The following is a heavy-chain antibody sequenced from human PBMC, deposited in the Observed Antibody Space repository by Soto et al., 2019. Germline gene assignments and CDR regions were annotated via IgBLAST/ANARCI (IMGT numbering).Heavy chain of an antibody. Sequence: EAQLVESGGGLVQPGGSLRVSCAASGFSVSGHFMAWVRQAPGKGLECVGLSQHEPHRFTTEYAASVKGRFAISRDDSQNSLSLQMNDLKTEDTAIYYCVVYMGGFPFWGQGTQVIVSS. D-gene: IGHD2-15*01. CDR2: SQHEPHRFTT. V-gene: IGHV3-72*01. CDR3: VVYMGGFPF. CDR1: GFSVSGHF. J-gene: IGHJ1*01.